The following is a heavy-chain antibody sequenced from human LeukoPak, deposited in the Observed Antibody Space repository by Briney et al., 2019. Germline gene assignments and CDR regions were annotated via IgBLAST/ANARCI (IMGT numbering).Heavy chain of an antibody. CDR1: TGSISSYY. Sequence: SETLSLTCTVSTGSISSYYWSWIRQPPGKGLEWIGSIYYSGSTYYNPSLKSRVTISVDTSKNQFSLKLSSVTAADTAVYYCAREAPPYCSGGSCYTHYFDYWGQGTLVTVSS. D-gene: IGHD2-15*01. CDR2: IYYSGST. CDR3: AREAPPYCSGGSCYTHYFDY. V-gene: IGHV4-39*07. J-gene: IGHJ4*02.